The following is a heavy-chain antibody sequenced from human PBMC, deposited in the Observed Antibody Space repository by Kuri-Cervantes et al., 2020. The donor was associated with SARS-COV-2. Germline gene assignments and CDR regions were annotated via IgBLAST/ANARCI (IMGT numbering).Heavy chain of an antibody. V-gene: IGHV4-38-2*01. CDR2: IYHSGST. CDR1: GYSISSGYY. Sequence: SQTLSLTCAVSGYSISSGYYWGWIRQPPGKGLEWIGSIYHSGSTYYNPSLKSRVTISVDTSKNQFSLKLSSVTAADTAVYYCARGKQDFDYWGQGTLVTVSS. J-gene: IGHJ4*02. CDR3: ARGKQDFDY.